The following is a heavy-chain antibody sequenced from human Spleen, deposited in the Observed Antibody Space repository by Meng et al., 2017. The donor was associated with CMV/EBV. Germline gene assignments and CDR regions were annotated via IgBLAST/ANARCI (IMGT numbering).Heavy chain of an antibody. CDR2: IHPSGST. Sequence: SETLSLTCAVSGDSISSDIWWSWVRQPPGKGLEWIGDIHPSGSTHYNPSLRSRVTISVDKSKNQFSLKLNSMTAADTAVYYCVFGYWFDPWGQGTLVTVSS. D-gene: IGHD3-3*01. V-gene: IGHV4-4*02. CDR1: GDSISSDIW. J-gene: IGHJ5*02. CDR3: VFGYWFDP.